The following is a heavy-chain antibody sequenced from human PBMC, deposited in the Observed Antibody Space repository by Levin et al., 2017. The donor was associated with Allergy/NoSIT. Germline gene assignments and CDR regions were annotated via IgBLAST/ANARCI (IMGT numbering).Heavy chain of an antibody. J-gene: IGHJ4*02. D-gene: IGHD3-16*02. Sequence: PGGSLRLSCTGSGFTFGDYAMSWVRQAPGKGLEWVGFIRNKAHGGTTEYAASVKGRLTISRDDSKSIAYLQMNSLKTEDTAVYFCARGGPPNYDYNWGSYREVYFDYWGQGTLVTVSS. CDR1: GFTFGDYA. CDR3: ARGGPPNYDYNWGSYREVYFDY. V-gene: IGHV3-49*04. CDR2: IRNKAHGGTT.